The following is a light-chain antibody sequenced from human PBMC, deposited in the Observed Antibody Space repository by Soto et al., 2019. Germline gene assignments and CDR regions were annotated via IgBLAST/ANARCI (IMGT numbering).Light chain of an antibody. CDR2: DAS. V-gene: IGKV1-5*01. CDR1: HNLHSC. CDR3: QQYNYYWT. Sequence: EIQMTQSASNLSASVGDGVSMXCRASHNLHSCFVWCQQRPGEARRPLIQDASSLETVVTAMFSGSGSGKEFTLSISSLQPDDLATYQCQQYNYYWTFGQGTKVDIK. J-gene: IGKJ1*01.